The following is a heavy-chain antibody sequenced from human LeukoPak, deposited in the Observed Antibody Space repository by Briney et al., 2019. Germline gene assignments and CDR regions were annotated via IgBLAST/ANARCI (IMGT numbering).Heavy chain of an antibody. CDR3: AREGEWFNGFDP. J-gene: IGHJ5*01. Sequence: SETLSLSCTVSGDSLRSYYWTWIRQPPGKGLEWIAYIYYSGSADYNPSLKSRVTISVDTSRNQFSLKLSSVTAADSAVYYCAREGEWFNGFDPWGQGTLVTVSS. D-gene: IGHD3-3*01. CDR1: GDSLRSYY. CDR2: IYYSGSA. V-gene: IGHV4-59*01.